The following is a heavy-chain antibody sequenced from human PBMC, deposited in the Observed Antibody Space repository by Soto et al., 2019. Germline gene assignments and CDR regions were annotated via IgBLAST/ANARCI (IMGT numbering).Heavy chain of an antibody. CDR2: IIPIFGIA. Sequence: QVQLVQSGAEVKKPGSSVKVSCKEYGGTFSSYAIAWVRQAPGQGLEWMGGIIPIFGIANYAQKFQGRVAITADESTNTAYMELSSLRSDDTAVYYCAKAAQTRYNWNDLGNWFDPWGQGTLVTVSS. V-gene: IGHV1-69*01. CDR3: AKAAQTRYNWNDLGNWFDP. CDR1: GGTFSSYA. D-gene: IGHD1-1*01. J-gene: IGHJ5*02.